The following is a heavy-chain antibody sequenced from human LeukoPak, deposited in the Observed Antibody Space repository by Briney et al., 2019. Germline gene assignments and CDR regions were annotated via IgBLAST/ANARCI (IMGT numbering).Heavy chain of an antibody. V-gene: IGHV4-30-4*01. CDR2: IYYSGST. CDR3: ARNSGWKWQESFDY. Sequence: KSSETLSLTCTVSGGSISSGDYYWSWIRQPPGKGLEWFGYIYYSGSTYYNPSLKSRVTISVDTSKNQFSLKLSSVTAADTAVYYCARNSGWKWQESFDYWGQGTLVTVSS. CDR1: GGSISSGDYY. D-gene: IGHD6-19*01. J-gene: IGHJ4*02.